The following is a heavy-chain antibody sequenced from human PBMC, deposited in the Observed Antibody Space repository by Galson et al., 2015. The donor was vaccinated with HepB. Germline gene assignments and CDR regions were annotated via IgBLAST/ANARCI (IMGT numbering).Heavy chain of an antibody. Sequence: SLRLSCAASGFTFSNAWMSWVRQAPGKGLEWVGRIKSKTDGGTTDYAAPVKGRFTISRDDSKNTLYLQMNSLKTEDTAVYYCTTLKNYYGSDPVLYWGQGTLVTVSS. D-gene: IGHD3-10*01. CDR2: IKSKTDGGTT. CDR1: GFTFSNAW. V-gene: IGHV3-15*01. CDR3: TTLKNYYGSDPVLY. J-gene: IGHJ4*02.